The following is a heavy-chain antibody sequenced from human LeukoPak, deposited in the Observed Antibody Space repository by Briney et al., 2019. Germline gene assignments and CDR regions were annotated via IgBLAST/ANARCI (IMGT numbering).Heavy chain of an antibody. D-gene: IGHD6-19*01. J-gene: IGHJ4*02. Sequence: PSETLSLTCTVSGGLITTTTCYWGWIRQSPGKGLEWIAFIYYRGDTSYNASLESRVSISIDTSKNQFSLKLNSMNAADTAVYFCARQPVVNRGAVASNSDSWGQGTLVPVSA. CDR1: GGLITTTTCY. CDR3: ARQPVVNRGAVASNSDS. CDR2: IYYRGDT. V-gene: IGHV4-39*01.